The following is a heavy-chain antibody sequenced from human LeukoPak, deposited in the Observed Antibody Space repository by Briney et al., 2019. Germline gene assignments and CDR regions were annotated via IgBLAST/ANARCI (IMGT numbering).Heavy chain of an antibody. D-gene: IGHD3-22*01. J-gene: IGHJ4*02. Sequence: GGSLRLSCTASGFTFGDYAMSWFRQAPGKGLEWVGFIRSKAYGGTTEYAASVKGRFTISRDDSKSIAYLQMNSLKTEDTAVYYCTRDIEGLGNCYDSSGYYSRFDYWGQGTLVTVSS. V-gene: IGHV3-49*03. CDR2: IRSKAYGGTT. CDR1: GFTFGDYA. CDR3: TRDIEGLGNCYDSSGYYSRFDY.